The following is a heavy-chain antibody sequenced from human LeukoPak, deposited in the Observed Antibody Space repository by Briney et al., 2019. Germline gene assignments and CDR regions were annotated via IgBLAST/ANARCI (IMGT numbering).Heavy chain of an antibody. CDR2: IKSKGDGETT. J-gene: IGHJ4*02. CDR1: GFTFTNAW. V-gene: IGHV3-15*01. Sequence: GGSLRLSCAASGFTFTNAWMSWVRQAPGKGLEWVGRIKSKGDGETTDYAAPMKGRFTMSRDDSKATLYLQMNSLKAEDTAVYYCTTDLGITMIRGVIVYWGQEALVTVSS. CDR3: TTDLGITMIRGVIVY. D-gene: IGHD3-10*01.